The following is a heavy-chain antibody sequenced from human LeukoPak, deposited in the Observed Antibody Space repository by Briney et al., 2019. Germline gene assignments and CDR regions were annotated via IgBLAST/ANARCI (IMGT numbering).Heavy chain of an antibody. CDR1: GGSFSGYY. J-gene: IGHJ4*02. CDR3: ARQAGGTYYFDY. V-gene: IGHV4-34*01. D-gene: IGHD2-8*02. CDR2: INHSGST. Sequence: SETLSLTCAVYGGSFSGYYWSWIRQPPGKGLEWIGEINHSGSTNYNPSLESRVTISVDTSKNQLSLKLSSVTAADTAVYYCARQAGGTYYFDYWGQGTLVTVSS.